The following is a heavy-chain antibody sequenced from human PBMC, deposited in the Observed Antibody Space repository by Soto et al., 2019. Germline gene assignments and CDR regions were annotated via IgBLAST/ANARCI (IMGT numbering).Heavy chain of an antibody. J-gene: IGHJ4*02. CDR1: GLTFSSHW. D-gene: IGHD2-2*01. CDR3: ARGMRGYCSSTSCYDY. V-gene: IGHV3-74*01. Sequence: EVQLVESGGGLVQPGGSLRLSCAASGLTFSSHWMHWVRQAPGKGRGWVSRINSDESSIGYADSVKGRFTISRDNAKNTLYLQLNSLRVEDTAIYYCARGMRGYCSSTSCYDYWGQGTLVTVSS. CDR2: INSDESSI.